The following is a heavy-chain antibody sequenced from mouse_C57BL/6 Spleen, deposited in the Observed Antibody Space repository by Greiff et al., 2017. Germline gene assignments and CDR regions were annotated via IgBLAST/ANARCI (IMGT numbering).Heavy chain of an antibody. CDR1: GYAFSSSW. CDR3: ARSRRQLRLDYYAMDY. Sequence: VQLQQSGPELVKPGASVKISCKASGYAFSSSWMNWVKQRPGKGLEWIGRIYPGDGDTNYNGKFKGKATLTADKSSSTAYMQLSSLTSEDSAVYFCARSRRQLRLDYYAMDYWGQGTSVTVSS. CDR2: IYPGDGDT. D-gene: IGHD3-2*02. V-gene: IGHV1-82*01. J-gene: IGHJ4*01.